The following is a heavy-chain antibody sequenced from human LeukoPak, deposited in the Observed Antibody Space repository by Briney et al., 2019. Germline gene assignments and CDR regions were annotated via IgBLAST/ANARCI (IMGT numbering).Heavy chain of an antibody. V-gene: IGHV1-2*02. D-gene: IGHD3-10*01. CDR2: IDPNSGGT. J-gene: IGHJ4*02. CDR3: AREYYYTSGSYYNRIDY. Sequence: ASVAVSFQASGYTFTCYYMHWVRQAPGQGLEWMGWIDPNSGGTNYAQKFQGRVTMTRDTSISTAYMVLNRLRSDDTALYYCAREYYYTSGSYYNRIDYWGQGTLVTVSS. CDR1: GYTFTCYY.